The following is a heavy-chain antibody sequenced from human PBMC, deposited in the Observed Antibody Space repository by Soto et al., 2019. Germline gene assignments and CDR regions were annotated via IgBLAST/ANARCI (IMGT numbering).Heavy chain of an antibody. Sequence: SETLSLTCTVSGGSISSGGYYWSWIRQHPGKGLEWIGYIYYSGSTYYNPSLKSRVTISVDTSKNQFSLKLSSVTAADTAVYYCARTPVTYYYGSGSYTTTAAFDYWGQGTLVTVSS. V-gene: IGHV4-31*03. CDR3: ARTPVTYYYGSGSYTTTAAFDY. D-gene: IGHD3-10*01. CDR1: GGSISSGGYY. CDR2: IYYSGST. J-gene: IGHJ4*02.